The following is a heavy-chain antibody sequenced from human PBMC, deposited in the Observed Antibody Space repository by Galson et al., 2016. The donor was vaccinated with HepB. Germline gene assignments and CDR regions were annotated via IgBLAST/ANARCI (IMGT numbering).Heavy chain of an antibody. CDR1: GYSFTNYD. Sequence: SVKVSCKASGYSFTNYDIDWVRQTTGQGLEWMGWMNPNNGNTGYAQKFQGRVTMTGDTSTSTAYLEVSSLTFEDTATYYCARERFTSSADAFEIWGQGTVITVSS. CDR2: MNPNNGNT. J-gene: IGHJ3*02. V-gene: IGHV1-8*01. D-gene: IGHD6-19*01. CDR3: ARERFTSSADAFEI.